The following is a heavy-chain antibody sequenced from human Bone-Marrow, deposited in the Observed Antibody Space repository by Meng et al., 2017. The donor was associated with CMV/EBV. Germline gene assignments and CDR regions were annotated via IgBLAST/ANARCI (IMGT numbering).Heavy chain of an antibody. V-gene: IGHV3-33*01. CDR3: ASGSGYDWSPYDY. Sequence: AASGFTFSSYGMHWVRQAPGKGLEWVAVIWYDGSNKYYADSVKGRFTISRDNSKNTLYLQMNSLRAEDTAVYYCASGSGYDWSPYDYWGQGTLVTVSS. J-gene: IGHJ4*02. D-gene: IGHD5-12*01. CDR1: GFTFSSYG. CDR2: IWYDGSNK.